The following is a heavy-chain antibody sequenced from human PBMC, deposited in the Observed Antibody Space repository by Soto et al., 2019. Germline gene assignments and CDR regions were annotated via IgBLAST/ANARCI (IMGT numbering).Heavy chain of an antibody. J-gene: IGHJ3*02. D-gene: IGHD6-19*01. Sequence: TGESLRLSCAASGFTVSSYGMRWVRQAPGKGLEWVAVIWYDGSNKYYEDSVKGRFTISKDKSKNTLSLQMNSLRAEDTAVYYCARVSGWYLYAFDIWGQGTMVTVSS. CDR1: GFTVSSYG. CDR2: IWYDGSNK. V-gene: IGHV3-33*01. CDR3: ARVSGWYLYAFDI.